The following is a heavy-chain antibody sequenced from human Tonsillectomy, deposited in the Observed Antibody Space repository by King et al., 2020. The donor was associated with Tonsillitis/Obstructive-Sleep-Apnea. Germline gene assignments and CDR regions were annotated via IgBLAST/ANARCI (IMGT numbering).Heavy chain of an antibody. D-gene: IGHD6-13*01. V-gene: IGHV4-34*01. Sequence: QVQLQQWGAGLLKPSETLSLTCAVYGGSFSGYYWSWIRQPPGKGLEWIGEINHSGSTNYNPSLKSRVTISVDTSKNQFSLTLSSVTAADTAVYYCARGPNYSSSGYNYWGQGTLVTVSS. CDR1: GGSFSGYY. J-gene: IGHJ4*02. CDR2: INHSGST. CDR3: ARGPNYSSSGYNY.